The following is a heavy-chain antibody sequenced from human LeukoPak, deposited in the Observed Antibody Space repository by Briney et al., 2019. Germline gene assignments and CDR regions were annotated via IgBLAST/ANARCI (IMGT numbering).Heavy chain of an antibody. CDR3: ARDFPTAEYYYESRGRPLGY. Sequence: PGGSLRLSCAASGFTFNSHWMNWVRQAPGKGLEWVANIKQDGSDKYYVDSVRGRFTISRNNAKNSVYLQMNSLRAEDTAVYYCARDFPTAEYYYESRGRPLGYWGQGTLVTVSS. CDR2: IKQDGSDK. V-gene: IGHV3-7*01. J-gene: IGHJ4*02. CDR1: GFTFNSHW. D-gene: IGHD3-22*01.